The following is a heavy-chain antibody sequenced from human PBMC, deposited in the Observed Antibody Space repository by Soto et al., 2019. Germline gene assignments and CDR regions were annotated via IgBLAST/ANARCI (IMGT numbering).Heavy chain of an antibody. D-gene: IGHD3-3*01. CDR3: ARGPRYFWSGYYKLDYYYYMDV. CDR2: INHSGST. V-gene: IGHV4-34*01. Sequence: SETLSLTCAVYGGSFSGYYWSWIRQPPGKGLEWIGEINHSGSTNYNPSLKSRVTISVDTSKNQFSLKLSSVTAADTAVYYCARGPRYFWSGYYKLDYYYYMDVWGKGTTVTVSS. CDR1: GGSFSGYY. J-gene: IGHJ6*03.